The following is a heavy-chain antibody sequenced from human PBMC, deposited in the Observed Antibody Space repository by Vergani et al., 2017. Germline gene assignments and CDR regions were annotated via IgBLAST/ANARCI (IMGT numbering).Heavy chain of an antibody. CDR2: IYSGGST. V-gene: IGHV4-39*01. CDR3: ARLGWGASPGEDF. J-gene: IGHJ4*02. Sequence: QVQLQESGPRLVKPSKTLSLTCTVSGGSISSDSYYWGWIRQPPGKGLEWIGTIYSGGSTYFNPSLKSRASISVDTSKNQFSLKLNSVAAADTALYYCARLGWGASPGEDFWGQGTLVTVSS. CDR1: GGSISSDSYY. D-gene: IGHD6-19*01.